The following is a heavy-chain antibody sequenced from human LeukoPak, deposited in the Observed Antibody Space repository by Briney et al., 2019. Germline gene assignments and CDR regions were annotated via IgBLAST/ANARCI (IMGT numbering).Heavy chain of an antibody. V-gene: IGHV4-59*12. CDR2: IYYIGST. J-gene: IGHJ3*02. D-gene: IGHD3-3*01. CDR1: GSSIRSYY. CDR3: ARLVGSEYDFDAFDI. Sequence: AESLSLSCDASGSSIRSYYRSWIRQPPGKGLEWIGYIYYIGSTYYNPSLKSRVTISLDTSKNHFSLRLSSVTAADTAVYYCARLVGSEYDFDAFDIWGQGTMVTVSS.